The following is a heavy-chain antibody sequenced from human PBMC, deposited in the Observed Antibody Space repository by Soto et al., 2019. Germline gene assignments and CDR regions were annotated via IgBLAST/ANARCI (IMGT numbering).Heavy chain of an antibody. CDR3: AKDDSSGYYYIDY. D-gene: IGHD3-22*01. V-gene: IGHV3-30*02. Sequence: PGGSLRLSCAASGFTFSSYGMHWVRQAPGKGLEWVALILYDGSNNYYADSVKGRFTISRDDSKNTLYLQMNSLRAEDTAVYYCAKDDSSGYYYIDYWGQGTLVTVPQ. CDR1: GFTFSSYG. CDR2: ILYDGSNN. J-gene: IGHJ4*02.